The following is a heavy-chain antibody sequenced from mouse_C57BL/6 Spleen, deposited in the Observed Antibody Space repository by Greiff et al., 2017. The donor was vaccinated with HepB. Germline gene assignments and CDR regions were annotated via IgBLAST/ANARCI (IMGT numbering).Heavy chain of an antibody. D-gene: IGHD4-1*01. J-gene: IGHJ4*01. V-gene: IGHV1-61*01. CDR3: ARNWVYAMDY. CDR2: IYPSDSET. CDR1: GYTFTSYW. Sequence: VQLQQSGAELARPGASVKLSCKASGYTFTSYWMDWVKQRPGQGLEWIGNIYPSDSETHYNQKFKDKATLTVDKSSSTAYMQLSSLTSEDSAVYYCARNWVYAMDYWGQGTSVTVSS.